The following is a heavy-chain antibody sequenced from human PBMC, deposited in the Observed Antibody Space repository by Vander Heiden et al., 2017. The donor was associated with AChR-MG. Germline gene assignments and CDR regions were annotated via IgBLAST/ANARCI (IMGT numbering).Heavy chain of an antibody. CDR1: GGSISSGGYY. J-gene: IGHJ4*02. V-gene: IGHV4-31*03. D-gene: IGHD3-16*02. Sequence: QVQLQESGPGLVKPSQTLSLTCTVSGGSISSGGYYWSWIREHPGKGLEWIGYIYDSGSTYYNPSLKSRVTISVDTSKNQFSLKLSSVTAADTAVYYCARVGAFGGVIGTIDYWGQGTLVTVSS. CDR3: ARVGAFGGVIGTIDY. CDR2: IYDSGST.